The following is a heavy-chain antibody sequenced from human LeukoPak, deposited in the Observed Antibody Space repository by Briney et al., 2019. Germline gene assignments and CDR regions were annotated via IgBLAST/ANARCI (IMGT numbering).Heavy chain of an antibody. CDR2: IIPIFGTA. CDR1: GGSFSSYA. Sequence: SVKVSCKASGGSFSSYAISWVRQAPGQWLEWMGGIIPIFGTANYAQKFQGRVTITADESTSTAYMELSSLRSEDTAVYYCARVPQNYYYYGMDVWGQGTTVTVSS. J-gene: IGHJ6*02. CDR3: ARVPQNYYYYGMDV. V-gene: IGHV1-69*13.